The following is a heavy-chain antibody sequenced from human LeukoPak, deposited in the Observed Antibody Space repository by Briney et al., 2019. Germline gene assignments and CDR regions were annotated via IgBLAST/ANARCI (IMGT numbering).Heavy chain of an antibody. CDR2: ISTDGSST. Sequence: PGGSLRLSCAASGFTFSSYWMSWVRQAPGKGLVWVSRISTDGSSTNYADSVKGRFTISRDNAKNTLYLQMNSLRAEDTAVYYCARAGRTEYYFDYWGLGTLVTVSS. CDR1: GFTFSSYW. D-gene: IGHD3-10*01. V-gene: IGHV3-74*01. CDR3: ARAGRTEYYFDY. J-gene: IGHJ4*02.